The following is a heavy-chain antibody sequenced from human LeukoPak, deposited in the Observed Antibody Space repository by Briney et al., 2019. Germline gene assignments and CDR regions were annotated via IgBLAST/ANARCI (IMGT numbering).Heavy chain of an antibody. CDR2: INHSGST. J-gene: IGHJ4*02. Sequence: SETLSLTCAVYGGSFSGYYWSWIRQPPGKGLEWIGEINHSGSTNYNPSLKSRVTISVDTSKNQFPLKLSSVTAADTAVYYCARGPYSSGCFGYWGQGTLVTVSS. CDR1: GGSFSGYY. CDR3: ARGPYSSGCFGY. D-gene: IGHD6-19*01. V-gene: IGHV4-34*01.